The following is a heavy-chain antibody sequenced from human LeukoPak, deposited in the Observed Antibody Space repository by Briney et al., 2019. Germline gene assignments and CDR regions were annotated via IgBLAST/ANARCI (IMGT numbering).Heavy chain of an antibody. CDR3: ARDATPTYDILTGYPIDY. CDR1: GFTFSSYS. CDR2: ISSSSSYI. D-gene: IGHD3-9*01. J-gene: IGHJ4*02. V-gene: IGHV3-21*01. Sequence: GALRLSCAASGFTFSSYSMNWVRQAPGKGLEWVSSISSSSSYIYYADSVKGRFTISRDSAKNSLYLQMNSLRAEDTAVYYCARDATPTYDILTGYPIDYWGQGTLVTVSS.